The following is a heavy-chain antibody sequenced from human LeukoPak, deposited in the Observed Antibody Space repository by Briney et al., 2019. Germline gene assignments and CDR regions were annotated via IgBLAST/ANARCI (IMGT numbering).Heavy chain of an antibody. CDR3: ARDKDTISRELDY. CDR2: ISSSSSYI. J-gene: IGHJ4*02. D-gene: IGHD3-3*02. Sequence: GGSLRLSCAASGFTFSSYSMNWVRQAPGKGLEWVSSISSSSSYIYYADSVKGRFTISRDNAKNSLYLQMNSLRAEDTALYYCARDKDTISRELDYWGQGTLVTVSS. V-gene: IGHV3-21*01. CDR1: GFTFSSYS.